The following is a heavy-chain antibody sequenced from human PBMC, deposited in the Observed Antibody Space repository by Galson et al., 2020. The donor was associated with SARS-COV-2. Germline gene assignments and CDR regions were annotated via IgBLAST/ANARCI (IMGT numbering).Heavy chain of an antibody. CDR1: GYTFISFY. V-gene: IGHV1-46*04. J-gene: IGHJ4*02. CDR2: INPNGDIT. CDR3: AREWGDINSSVFDY. Sequence: ASVKVSCKASGYTFISFYIHWVRQAPGQGLEWMGVINPNGDITSYAQTLRGRVTVTRDMSTQTVEMELSSLTSEDTAVYYCAREWGDINSSVFDYWGQGSLVVVSS. D-gene: IGHD2-21*01.